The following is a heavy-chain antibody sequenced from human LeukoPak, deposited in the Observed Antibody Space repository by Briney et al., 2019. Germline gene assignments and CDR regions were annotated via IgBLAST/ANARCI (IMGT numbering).Heavy chain of an antibody. Sequence: GGSLRLSCAASGFTFSSYWMHWVRQAPGKGLVCVSRINSDGSSTSYADSVKGRFTISRDNAKNTLYLQMNSLRAEDTAVYYCARDETTYFDYWGQGTLVTVSS. CDR2: INSDGSST. CDR3: ARDETTYFDY. D-gene: IGHD1-7*01. CDR1: GFTFSSYW. V-gene: IGHV3-74*01. J-gene: IGHJ4*02.